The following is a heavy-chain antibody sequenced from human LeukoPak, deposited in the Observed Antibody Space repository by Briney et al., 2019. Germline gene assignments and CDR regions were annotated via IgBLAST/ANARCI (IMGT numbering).Heavy chain of an antibody. CDR1: GFTFKSYA. V-gene: IGHV3-64*05. CDR3: VKGLDYSSSQMDS. D-gene: IGHD6-6*01. J-gene: IGHJ4*02. Sequence: PGGALRLSCSASGFTFKSYAMHWVRQAAGKGLEYVSSINTNGANTYYADSVKGRFTISRDNSRNTVYVQMNSLTPKDTAVYYCVKGLDYSSSQMDSWGQGTLVTVSS. CDR2: INTNGANT.